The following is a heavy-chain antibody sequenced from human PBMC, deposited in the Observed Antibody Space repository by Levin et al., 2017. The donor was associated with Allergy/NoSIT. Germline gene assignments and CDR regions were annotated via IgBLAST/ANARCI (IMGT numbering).Heavy chain of an antibody. CDR3: ATMVSWGTVIVYFDY. D-gene: IGHD3-16*02. Sequence: SCEASGFTFSDYAMSWVRQAPGKGLEWVSSISATGDNTYDADSVKGRFTISRDNPKNTLYLQMHSLRAEDTAVYYCATMVSWGTVIVYFDYWGQGSLVAVSS. J-gene: IGHJ4*02. CDR2: ISATGDNT. CDR1: GFTFSDYA. V-gene: IGHV3-23*01.